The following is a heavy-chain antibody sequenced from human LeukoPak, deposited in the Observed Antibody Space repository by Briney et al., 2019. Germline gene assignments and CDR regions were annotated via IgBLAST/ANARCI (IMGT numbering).Heavy chain of an antibody. J-gene: IGHJ5*02. V-gene: IGHV4-34*01. D-gene: IGHD3-10*01. CDR1: GGSFSGYY. CDR3: ARGSPRGYGSGSYVRSWFDP. Sequence: SETLSLTCAVYGGSFSGYYWSWIRQPPGKELEWIGEINHSGSTNYNPSLKSRVTISVDTSKNQFSLKLSSVTAADTAVYYCARGSPRGYGSGSYVRSWFDPWGQGTLVTVSS. CDR2: INHSGST.